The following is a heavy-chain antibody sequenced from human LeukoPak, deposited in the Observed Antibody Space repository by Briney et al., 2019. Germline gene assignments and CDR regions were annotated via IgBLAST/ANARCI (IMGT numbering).Heavy chain of an antibody. CDR2: IYYSGST. CDR3: ERFEKFYHSNTHYLDY. V-gene: IGHV4-59*01. Sequence: SETLSLTCTVSGASLTNYYWSWIRQPPGKGLEWIGYIYYSGSTNYNPSLKSRVTISVDTSRNQFSLQLTSVTAADTAVYYCERFEKFYHSNTHYLDYWGQGTLVTVSS. J-gene: IGHJ4*02. CDR1: GASLTNYY. D-gene: IGHD2-2*01.